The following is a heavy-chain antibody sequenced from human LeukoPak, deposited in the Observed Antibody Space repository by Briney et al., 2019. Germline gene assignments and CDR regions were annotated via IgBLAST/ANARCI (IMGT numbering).Heavy chain of an antibody. Sequence: GGSLRLSCAASGFTFSSYWMSWVRQAPGKGLEWVANIKKDGSEKYYVDSVKGRFTISRDNAKNSLYLQMNSLRAEDTAVYYCAREPSYSSSWQYYFDYWGQGTLVTVSS. CDR3: AREPSYSSSWQYYFDY. D-gene: IGHD6-13*01. CDR2: IKKDGSEK. CDR1: GFTFSSYW. J-gene: IGHJ4*02. V-gene: IGHV3-7*01.